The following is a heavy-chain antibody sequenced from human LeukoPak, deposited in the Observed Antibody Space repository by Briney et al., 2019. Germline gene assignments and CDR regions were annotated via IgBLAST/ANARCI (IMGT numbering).Heavy chain of an antibody. V-gene: IGHV4-59*01. CDR2: IYYSGST. CDR3: AGGDSSGWYWFDP. Sequence: KASETLSLTCTVSGGSISSCYWSWIRQPPGKGLEWIGYIYYSGSTNYNPSLKSRVTISVDTSKNQFSLKLSSVTAADTAVYYCAGGDSSGWYWFDPWGQGTLVTVSS. J-gene: IGHJ5*02. CDR1: GGSISSCY. D-gene: IGHD6-19*01.